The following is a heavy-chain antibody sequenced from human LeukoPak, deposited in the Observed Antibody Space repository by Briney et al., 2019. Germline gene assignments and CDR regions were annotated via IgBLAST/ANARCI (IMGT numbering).Heavy chain of an antibody. CDR1: GGSISSTSHY. V-gene: IGHV4-39*01. J-gene: IGHJ4*02. Sequence: SETLSLTCTVPGGSISSTSHYWGWIRQPPGKGLEWIGSIYYRGSTYYNPSLKSRVTISVDTSKNQFSLRLSSVTAADMAVYFCARLGYSVSWTDCWGQGTLVTVSS. CDR3: ARLGYSVSWTDC. D-gene: IGHD6-13*01. CDR2: IYYRGST.